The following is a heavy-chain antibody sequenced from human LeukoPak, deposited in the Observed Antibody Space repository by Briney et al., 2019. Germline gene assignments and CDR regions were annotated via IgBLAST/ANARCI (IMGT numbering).Heavy chain of an antibody. V-gene: IGHV4-59*01. CDR3: ARALYDTHAFDI. Sequence: SETLSLTCTVSGGSISSYYWSWIRQPPGKGLEWIGYIYYSGSTNYNPSLKSRVTISVDTSKNQFSLKLSSVTAADTAVYYCARALYDTHAFDIWGQGTMVTVSS. D-gene: IGHD3-22*01. J-gene: IGHJ3*02. CDR2: IYYSGST. CDR1: GGSISSYY.